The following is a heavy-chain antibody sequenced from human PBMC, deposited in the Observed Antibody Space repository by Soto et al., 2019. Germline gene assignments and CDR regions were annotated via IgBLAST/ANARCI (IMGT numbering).Heavy chain of an antibody. CDR2: ISWNSGSI. Sequence: GGSLRLSCAASGFTFDDYAMHWVRQAPGKGLEWVSGISWNSGSIGYADSVKGRFTISRDNAKNSLYLQMNSLRAEDTALYYCAKAPGYSLRRPFDPWGQGTLVTVSS. CDR3: AKAPGYSLRRPFDP. J-gene: IGHJ5*02. D-gene: IGHD6-13*01. V-gene: IGHV3-9*01. CDR1: GFTFDDYA.